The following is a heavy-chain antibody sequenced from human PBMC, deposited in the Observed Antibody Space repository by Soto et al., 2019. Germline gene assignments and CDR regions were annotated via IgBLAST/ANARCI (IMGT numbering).Heavy chain of an antibody. CDR3: AKEGSPASHYYYYYMDV. CDR1: GFTFSSYA. V-gene: IGHV3-23*01. Sequence: GGSLRLSCAASGFTFSSYAMRWVRQAPGKGLEWVSAISGSGDSTYYADSVKGRFTISRDNSKNTLYLQMSSLRAEDTAVYYCAKEGSPASHYYYYYMDVWGKGTTVTVSS. J-gene: IGHJ6*03. D-gene: IGHD3-10*01. CDR2: ISGSGDST.